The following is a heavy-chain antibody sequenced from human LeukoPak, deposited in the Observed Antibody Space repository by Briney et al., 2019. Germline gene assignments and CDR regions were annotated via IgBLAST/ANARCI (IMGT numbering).Heavy chain of an antibody. CDR2: ISSSSSYT. J-gene: IGHJ4*02. CDR1: GFTFSDYY. V-gene: IGHV3-11*06. CDR3: ARTVYRGYSYGPIDY. Sequence: GGSLRLSCAASGFTFSDYYMSWIRQAPGKGLEWVSYISSSSSYTNYADSVKGRFTISRDNAKTSLYLQMNSLRADDTAVYYCARTVYRGYSYGPIDYWGQGTLVTVSS. D-gene: IGHD5-18*01.